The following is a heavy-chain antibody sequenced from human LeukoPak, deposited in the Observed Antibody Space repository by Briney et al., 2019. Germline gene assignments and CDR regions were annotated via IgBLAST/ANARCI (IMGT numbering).Heavy chain of an antibody. Sequence: GGSLRLSCAASGFTFSSYWMSWVRQAPGKGLEWVANIKQDGSEKYYVDSVKGRFTISRDNAKNSLYLQMNSLRAEDTAVYYCARAVAVAGRPTYYYYMDVWGKGTTVTVSS. CDR3: ARAVAVAGRPTYYYYMDV. J-gene: IGHJ6*03. D-gene: IGHD6-19*01. CDR2: IKQDGSEK. CDR1: GFTFSSYW. V-gene: IGHV3-7*01.